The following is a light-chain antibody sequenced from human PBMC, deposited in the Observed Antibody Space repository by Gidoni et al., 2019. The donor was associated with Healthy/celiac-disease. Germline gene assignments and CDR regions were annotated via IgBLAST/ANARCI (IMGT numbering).Light chain of an antibody. V-gene: IGLV3-19*01. Sequence: SSDLPQDPAVSVALGQTVSLPCQGDSRRIYYASWYQQTPGQAPVIVIYGKTNRPAGIADRFSVSSSGNTASLTITGAQAEDEADDYCNSRDSSGNYVVFGGGTKLTVL. CDR2: GKT. J-gene: IGLJ2*01. CDR3: NSRDSSGNYVV. CDR1: SRRIYY.